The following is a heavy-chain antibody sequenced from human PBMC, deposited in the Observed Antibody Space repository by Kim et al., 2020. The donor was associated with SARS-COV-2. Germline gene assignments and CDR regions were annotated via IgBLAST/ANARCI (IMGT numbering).Heavy chain of an antibody. D-gene: IGHD5-12*01. CDR2: GST. V-gene: IGHV4-59*09. CDR3: ARGRDGYLV. J-gene: IGHJ4*02. Sequence: GSTNYNPSLKSRVTISVDTSKNQFSLKLSSVTAADTAVYYCARGRDGYLVWGQGTLVTVSS.